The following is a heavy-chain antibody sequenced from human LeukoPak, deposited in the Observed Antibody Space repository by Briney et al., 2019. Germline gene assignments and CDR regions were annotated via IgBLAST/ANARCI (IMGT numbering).Heavy chain of an antibody. V-gene: IGHV4-31*03. CDR2: IYYSGST. J-gene: IGHJ6*03. CDR3: ARDRMEYSSSWYEYYMDV. Sequence: SQTLSLTCTVSGGSISSGGYYWSWIRQHPGKGLEWIGYIYYSGSTYYNPSLKSRVTISVDTSKNQFSLKLSSVTAADTAVYYCARDRMEYSSSWYEYYMDVWGKGTTVTISS. CDR1: GGSISSGGYY. D-gene: IGHD6-13*01.